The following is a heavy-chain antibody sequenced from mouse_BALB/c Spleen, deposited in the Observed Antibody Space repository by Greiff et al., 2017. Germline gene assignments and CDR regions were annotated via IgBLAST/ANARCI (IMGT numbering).Heavy chain of an antibody. D-gene: IGHD2-14*01. J-gene: IGHJ3*01. CDR2: INPYNGDT. CDR3: ATYYRYDEGFAY. V-gene: IGHV1-20*02. CDR1: GYSFTGYF. Sequence: VQLKESGPELVKPGASVKISCKASGYSFTGYFMNWVMQSHGKSLEWIGRINPYNGDTFYNQKFKGKATLTVDKSSSTAHMELRSLASEDSAVYYCATYYRYDEGFAYWGQGTLVTVSA.